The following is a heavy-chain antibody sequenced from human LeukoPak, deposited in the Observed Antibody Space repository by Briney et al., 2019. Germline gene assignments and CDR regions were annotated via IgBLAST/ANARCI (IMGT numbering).Heavy chain of an antibody. CDR1: GGSISSSTYY. CDR3: AKRRSASSELDS. J-gene: IGHJ5*01. Sequence: PSETLSLTCTVSGGSISSSTYYWGWIRPPPGKGLEWIGNIYYSGATYYNPSLKSRVTISVDTSNNQFSLKLTSMTAADTAVYYCAKRRSASSELDSWGQGTLVTVSS. D-gene: IGHD6-6*01. V-gene: IGHV4-39*01. CDR2: IYYSGAT.